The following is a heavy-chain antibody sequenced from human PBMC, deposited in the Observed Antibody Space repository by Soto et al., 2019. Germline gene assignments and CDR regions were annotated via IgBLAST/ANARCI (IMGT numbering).Heavy chain of an antibody. CDR3: TRISRGPPSDH. J-gene: IGHJ4*02. D-gene: IGHD3-10*01. CDR2: INPDGSAQ. Sequence: DVQLVESGGGLVQPGGSLRLSCAASGFTFSTSWVNWVRQAPGKGLEWVANINPDGSAQYYVDSVKGRFTISRDNAKNSLFLQMHSLRADDTAVYYCTRISRGPPSDHWGQGTLVTVSS. V-gene: IGHV3-7*03. CDR1: GFTFSTSW.